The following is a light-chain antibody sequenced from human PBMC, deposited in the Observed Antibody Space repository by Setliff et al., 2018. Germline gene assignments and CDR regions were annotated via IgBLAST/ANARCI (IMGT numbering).Light chain of an antibody. Sequence: QSELTQPPSVSATPGQKVTIACSGSSSNIGKNYVSWYQQLPGAAPKLLMYDDQRSSGTPDRFSGSKSGTSATLDISGLQTGDEADYYCGAWDRSLNVYVFGSGTKVTVL. CDR2: DDQ. J-gene: IGLJ1*01. V-gene: IGLV1-51*01. CDR3: GAWDRSLNVYV. CDR1: SSNIGKNY.